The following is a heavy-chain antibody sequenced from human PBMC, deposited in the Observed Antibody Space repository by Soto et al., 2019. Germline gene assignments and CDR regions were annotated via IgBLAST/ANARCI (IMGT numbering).Heavy chain of an antibody. CDR1: GGTFSSYA. CDR3: ARVLYYYDSSGFAGFDY. V-gene: IGHV1-69*01. J-gene: IGHJ4*02. D-gene: IGHD3-22*01. CDR2: IIPIFGTA. Sequence: QVQLVQSGAEVKKPGSSVKVSCKASGGTFSSYAISWVRQAPGQGLEWMGWIIPIFGTANYAQKFQGNVTITADESKSTAYMELGSLRSEDTAVYYCARVLYYYDSSGFAGFDYWGQGTLVAVSS.